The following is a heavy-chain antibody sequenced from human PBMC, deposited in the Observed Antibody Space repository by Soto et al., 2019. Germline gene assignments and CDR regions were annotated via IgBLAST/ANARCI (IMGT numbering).Heavy chain of an antibody. CDR1: GFTFSDYG. J-gene: IGHJ5*02. CDR3: ARGRSAGCTADVCSPNWFDP. Sequence: QVQLMESGGGVVQPGRSLRLSCSASGFTFSDYGMHWVRRTPGKGLEWVALIYFDGNKKYYADSVKGRFTIFSDNPKETVYLQMSGLRPDDTGVYYCARGRSAGCTADVCSPNWFDPWGQGTRVTVSS. D-gene: IGHD2-8*02. CDR2: IYFDGNKK. V-gene: IGHV3-33*01.